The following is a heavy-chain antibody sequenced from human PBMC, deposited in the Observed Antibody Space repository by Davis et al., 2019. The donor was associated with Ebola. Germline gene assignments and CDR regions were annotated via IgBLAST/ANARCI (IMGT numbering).Heavy chain of an antibody. CDR2: ISGSGGST. CDR3: AKDSVFSLYQLRPDTSNWFDP. CDR1: GFTFSSYA. D-gene: IGHD2-2*01. Sequence: PGGSLRLSCAASGFTFSSYAMGWVRQAPGKGLEWVSAISGSGGSTYYADSVKGRFTISRDNSKNTLYLQMNSLRAEDTAVYYCAKDSVFSLYQLRPDTSNWFDPWGQGTLVTVSS. J-gene: IGHJ5*02. V-gene: IGHV3-23*01.